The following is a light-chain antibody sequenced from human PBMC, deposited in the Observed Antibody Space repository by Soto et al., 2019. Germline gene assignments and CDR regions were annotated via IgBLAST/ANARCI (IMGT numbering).Light chain of an antibody. CDR2: VAS. Sequence: IVMTQSPATLAVSPGERATLSFRASHSVGSNVAWYQQKPGQAPRLLIYVASTRATGIPARFSGSGSGTNFTLTISSLQPEDFATYYCQQANSFPITFGQGTRLEIK. CDR1: HSVGSN. V-gene: IGKV3-15*01. J-gene: IGKJ5*01. CDR3: QQANSFPIT.